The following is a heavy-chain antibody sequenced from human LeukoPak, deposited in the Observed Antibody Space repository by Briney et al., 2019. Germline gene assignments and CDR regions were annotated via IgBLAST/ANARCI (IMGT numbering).Heavy chain of an antibody. CDR2: IKEDGSEK. V-gene: IGHV3-7*01. CDR3: AKDNGGGSSFDY. D-gene: IGHD1-26*01. CDR1: GFTFSNYW. Sequence: GGSLRLSCASSGFTFSNYWMSWVRQAPGKGLEWVANIKEDGSEKDYVDSVKGRFTISRDNSKNTLYLQMNSLRAEDTAVYYCAKDNGGGSSFDYWGQGTLVTVSS. J-gene: IGHJ4*02.